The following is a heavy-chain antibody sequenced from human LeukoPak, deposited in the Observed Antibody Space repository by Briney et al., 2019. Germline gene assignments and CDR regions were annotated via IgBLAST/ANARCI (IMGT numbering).Heavy chain of an antibody. D-gene: IGHD2-2*01. V-gene: IGHV4-4*07. CDR1: GGSMSDYY. CDR2: FYSSGST. CDR3: AREELRGPRAYCSSTSCFRGYFDY. Sequence: SETLSLTCTVSGGSMSDYYWSWIRQPAGKGLEWIGRFYSSGSTNYNPSLKSRVTISVDTSRNQFSLKLSSVTAADTAVYYCAREELRGPRAYCSSTSCFRGYFDYWGQGTLVTVSS. J-gene: IGHJ4*02.